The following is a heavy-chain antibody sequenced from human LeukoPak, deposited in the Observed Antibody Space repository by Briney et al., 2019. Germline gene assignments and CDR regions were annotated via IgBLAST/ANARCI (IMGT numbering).Heavy chain of an antibody. CDR1: GLTFSSYS. CDR3: ARNYYGSGSYSEGDFFDY. J-gene: IGHJ4*02. D-gene: IGHD3-10*01. V-gene: IGHV3-48*02. CDR2: ISSSSSTI. Sequence: QSGGSLGLSCAASGLTFSSYSMNWVRQAPGKGLEWVSYISSSSSTIYYADSVKGRFTISRDNAKNSLYLQMNSLRDEDTAVYYCARNYYGSGSYSEGDFFDYWGQGTLVTVSS.